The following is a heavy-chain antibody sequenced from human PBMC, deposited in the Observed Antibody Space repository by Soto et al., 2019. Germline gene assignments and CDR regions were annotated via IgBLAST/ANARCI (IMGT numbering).Heavy chain of an antibody. Sequence: QVQLVESGGGVVQPWRSLRLSCAASGFTFSDYGMHWVRQAPGTGLEWVALISYHGSNEHYADSVKGRFTISRDNSKNTLYLQMNSLRAEDTAVYYCAKDPGYSSTSSGGRLGMDVWGQGTTVTVSS. V-gene: IGHV3-30*18. CDR2: ISYHGSNE. CDR3: AKDPGYSSTSSGGRLGMDV. CDR1: GFTFSDYG. J-gene: IGHJ6*02. D-gene: IGHD6-13*01.